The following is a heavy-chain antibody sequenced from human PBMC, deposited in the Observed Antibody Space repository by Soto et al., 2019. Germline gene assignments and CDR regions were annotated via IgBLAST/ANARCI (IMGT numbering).Heavy chain of an antibody. CDR3: ARDCSSTRCYAYP. CDR1: GGTFSSYT. D-gene: IGHD2-2*01. Sequence: QVKLVQSGAEVKKPGSSVKVSCKASGGTFSSYTISWVRQAPGQGLEWMGRIIPILGIANYAQKFQGRVTITADKSTRTAYMELSSLRSEDTAVYYCARDCSSTRCYAYPWCQGTLVTVSS. J-gene: IGHJ5*02. CDR2: IIPILGIA. V-gene: IGHV1-69*08.